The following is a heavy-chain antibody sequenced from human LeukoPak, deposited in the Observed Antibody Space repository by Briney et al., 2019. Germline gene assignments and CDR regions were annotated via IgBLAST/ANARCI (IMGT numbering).Heavy chain of an antibody. CDR1: GGTFSKNA. CDR2: IIPIFSTT. V-gene: IGHV1-69*01. CDR3: ARQDAKCSSTSCYAGGWFDP. Sequence: SVKVSCKASGGTFSKNAISWVRQAPGQGLEWMGGIIPIFSTTNYAQKFQARVTITADESTSTAYMELSSLRSDDTAMYYCARQDAKCSSTSCYAGGWFDPWGQGTPVTVSS. D-gene: IGHD2-2*01. J-gene: IGHJ5*02.